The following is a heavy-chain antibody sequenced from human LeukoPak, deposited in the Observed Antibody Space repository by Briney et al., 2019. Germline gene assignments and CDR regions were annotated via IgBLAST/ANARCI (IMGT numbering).Heavy chain of an antibody. Sequence: GGSLRLSCAASGFTFSSYAMSWVRQAPGKGLEWVSAISGSGVSTYYPDSVKGRFTISRDNSKNTLHLQMNSLRRADTAVYYCAKQAGPSYYYYMDVWGKGTTVTVSS. J-gene: IGHJ6*03. CDR2: ISGSGVST. CDR3: AKQAGPSYYYYMDV. V-gene: IGHV3-23*01. CDR1: GFTFSSYA.